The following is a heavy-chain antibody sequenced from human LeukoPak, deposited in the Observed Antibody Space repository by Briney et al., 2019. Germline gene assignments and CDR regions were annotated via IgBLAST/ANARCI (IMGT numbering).Heavy chain of an antibody. CDR3: ARGEDSKRWAFDY. V-gene: IGHV4-59*01. D-gene: IGHD1-26*01. CDR2: IYYSGST. Sequence: SETLSLTCTVSGGSISSYYWSWIRQPPGKRLEWIGYIYYSGSTNYNPSPKSRVTISVDTSKNQFSLKLSSVTAADTAVYYCARGEDSKRWAFDYWGQGTLVTVSS. CDR1: GGSISSYY. J-gene: IGHJ4*02.